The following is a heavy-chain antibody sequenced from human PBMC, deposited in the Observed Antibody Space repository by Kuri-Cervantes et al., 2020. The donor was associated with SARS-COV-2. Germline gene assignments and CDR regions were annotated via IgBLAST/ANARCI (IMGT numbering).Heavy chain of an antibody. D-gene: IGHD6-13*01. CDR3: ARGTSSSWYNWFDP. J-gene: IGHJ5*02. V-gene: IGHV3-21*04. CDR1: GFTFSSYS. Sequence: GESLKISCAASGFTFSSYSMNWVRQAPGKGLEWVSSISSSSSYIYYADSVKGRFTISRHNSKNTLYLQMNSLRAEDTAVYYCARGTSSSWYNWFDPWGQGTLVTVSS. CDR2: ISSSSSYI.